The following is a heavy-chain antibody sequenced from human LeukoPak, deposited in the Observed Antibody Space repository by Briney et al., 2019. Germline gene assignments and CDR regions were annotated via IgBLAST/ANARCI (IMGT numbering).Heavy chain of an antibody. CDR1: GGSFSSGSSY. D-gene: IGHD1-26*01. V-gene: IGHV4-31*03. Sequence: PSETLSLTCPVSGGSFSSGSSYWSWLRQHPVKGLEWIGYISFTGTTYYNLSLKSRVRISSDTSKNQFSLNLRSVSAADTAVYFCARWGEDVKDSFDVWGQGTLVTVSS. J-gene: IGHJ3*01. CDR2: ISFTGTT. CDR3: ARWGEDVKDSFDV.